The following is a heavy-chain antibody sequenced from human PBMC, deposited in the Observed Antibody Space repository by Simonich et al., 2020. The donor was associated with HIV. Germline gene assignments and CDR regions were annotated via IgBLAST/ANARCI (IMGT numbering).Heavy chain of an antibody. J-gene: IGHJ4*02. CDR3: ARGFYQRLYYFDY. CDR2: INHSGIT. Sequence: QVQLQQWGAGLLKPSETLSLTCAVYGGSFSGYYWRWIRQPPGKGLEWMGEINHSGITNDNPSLKSLATISVDPSKNQFSRKLSSVPAADTAVYYCARGFYQRLYYFDYWGQGTLVTVSS. V-gene: IGHV4-34*04. CDR1: GGSFSGYY. D-gene: IGHD2-2*01.